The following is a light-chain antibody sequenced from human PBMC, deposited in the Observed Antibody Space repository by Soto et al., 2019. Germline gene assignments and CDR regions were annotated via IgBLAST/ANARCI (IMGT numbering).Light chain of an antibody. J-gene: IGLJ3*02. Sequence: QSALTQPASVSGSPGQSITISCTGTTSDVGRYNYVSWHQQHPGKATKLLIFDVSNRPSGVSDRFSGSKSGNTASLTISGLQAEDEADYYCNSYTTGTTWVFGGGTKLTVL. V-gene: IGLV2-14*01. CDR1: TSDVGRYNY. CDR3: NSYTTGTTWV. CDR2: DVS.